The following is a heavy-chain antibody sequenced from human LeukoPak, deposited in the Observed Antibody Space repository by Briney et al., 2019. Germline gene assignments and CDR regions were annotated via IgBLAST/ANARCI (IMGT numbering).Heavy chain of an antibody. CDR2: INPNSGGT. V-gene: IGHV1-2*02. D-gene: IGHD3-10*01. CDR3: ARDRFLMRITMVRGVINNC. Sequence: GASVKVSCKASGYTFTGYYMHLVRQAPGQGLEWMGWINPNSGGTNYAQKFQGRVTMTRDTSISTAYMELSRLRSDDTAVYYCARDRFLMRITMVRGVINNCWGQGTLVTVSS. CDR1: GYTFTGYY. J-gene: IGHJ4*02.